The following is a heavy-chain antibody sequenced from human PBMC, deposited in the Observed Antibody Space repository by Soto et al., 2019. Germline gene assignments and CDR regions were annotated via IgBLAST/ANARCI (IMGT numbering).Heavy chain of an antibody. J-gene: IGHJ4*02. CDR2: INHSGST. CDR1: GGSFSGYY. Sequence: SETLSLTCAVYGGSFSGYYWSWIRQPPGKGLEWIGEINHSGSTNYNPSLKSRVTISVDTSKNQFSLKLSSVTAADTAVYYCARGEYRSGWYPGYFDYWGQGTLVTVSS. CDR3: ARGEYRSGWYPGYFDY. V-gene: IGHV4-34*01. D-gene: IGHD6-19*01.